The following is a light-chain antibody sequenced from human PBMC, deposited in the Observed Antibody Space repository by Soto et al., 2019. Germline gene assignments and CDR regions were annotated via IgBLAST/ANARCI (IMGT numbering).Light chain of an antibody. CDR2: DAS. V-gene: IGKV3-11*01. Sequence: EIVLTQSPATLSLSPGERATIACRASQSVSNFLAWYQQKPGQAPRLLIYDASNRATGIPARFSGSGSGTDFTLTIRSLEPEDFAIYYCQQRANWPLTTFGHGTRLEIK. J-gene: IGKJ5*01. CDR3: QQRANWPLTT. CDR1: QSVSNF.